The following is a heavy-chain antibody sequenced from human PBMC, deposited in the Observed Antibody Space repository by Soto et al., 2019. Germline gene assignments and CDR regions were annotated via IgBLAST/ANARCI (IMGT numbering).Heavy chain of an antibody. CDR2: ISGSGGST. J-gene: IGHJ6*03. D-gene: IGHD3-10*01. V-gene: IGHV3-23*01. CDR3: AKVGWFGEPGYYYYYYMDV. CDR1: GFTFSSYA. Sequence: GGSLRLSCAASGFTFSSYAMSWVRQAPGKGLEWVSAISGSGGSTYYADSVKGRFTISRDNSKNTLYLQMNSLRAKDTAVDYCAKVGWFGEPGYYYYYYMDVWGKGPTVTVSS.